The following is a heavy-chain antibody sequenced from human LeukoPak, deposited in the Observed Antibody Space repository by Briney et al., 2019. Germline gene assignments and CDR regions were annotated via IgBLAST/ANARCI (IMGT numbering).Heavy chain of an antibody. Sequence: GGSLRLSCSASGFTFGDHAMSWVRQAPGKGLEWVGFIRSKAYGGTTEYPASVKGRFTISRDDSISIAYLQMNSLKTEDTAVYYCTRGPIHLWLYYVMDVWGQGTTVIVSS. V-gene: IGHV3-49*04. CDR1: GFTFGDHA. J-gene: IGHJ6*02. CDR3: TRGPIHLWLYYVMDV. CDR2: IRSKAYGGTT. D-gene: IGHD5-18*01.